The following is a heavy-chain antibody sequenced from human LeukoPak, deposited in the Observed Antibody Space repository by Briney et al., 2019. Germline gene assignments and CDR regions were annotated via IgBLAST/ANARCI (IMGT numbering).Heavy chain of an antibody. CDR1: GGSISSGSYY. V-gene: IGHV4-61*02. CDR3: ARGGHYGDWFDP. CDR2: IYTSGST. Sequence: SQTLSLTCTVSGGSISSGSYYWSWLRRPAGKGLEWIGRIYTSGSTNYNPSLKSRVTISVDTSKNQFSLKLSSVTAADTAVYYCARGGHYGDWFDPWGQGTLVTVSS. J-gene: IGHJ5*02. D-gene: IGHD4-17*01.